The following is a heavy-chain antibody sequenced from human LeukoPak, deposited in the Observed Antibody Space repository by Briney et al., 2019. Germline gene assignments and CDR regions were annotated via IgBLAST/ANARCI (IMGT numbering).Heavy chain of an antibody. CDR2: ISGSGGST. CDR1: GFTFSSYA. J-gene: IGHJ3*02. Sequence: GGSLRLSCAASGFTFSSYAMSWVRQAPGKGLEWVSPISGSGGSTYCADSVKGRFTISRDNSKNTLYLQMNSLRAEDTAVYYCAKDHGKCFGEPDDAFDIWGQGTMVTVSS. D-gene: IGHD3-10*01. CDR3: AKDHGKCFGEPDDAFDI. V-gene: IGHV3-23*01.